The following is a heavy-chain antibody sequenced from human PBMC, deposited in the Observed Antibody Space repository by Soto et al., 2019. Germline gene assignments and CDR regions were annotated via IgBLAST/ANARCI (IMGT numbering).Heavy chain of an antibody. Sequence: SVKVSCKASGGTFSSYAISWVRQAPGQGLEWMGGIIPIFGTANYAQNFQGRVTIAADESTNTAYMELSSLRSEDTAVYYCARDLGSGWYNYWGQGTLVTVSS. CDR3: ARDLGSGWYNY. CDR1: GGTFSSYA. D-gene: IGHD6-19*01. CDR2: IIPIFGTA. J-gene: IGHJ4*02. V-gene: IGHV1-69*13.